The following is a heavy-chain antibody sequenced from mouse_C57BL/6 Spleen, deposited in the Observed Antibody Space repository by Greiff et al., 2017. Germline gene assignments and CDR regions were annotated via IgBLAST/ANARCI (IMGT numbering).Heavy chain of an antibody. D-gene: IGHD1-3*01. CDR3: ARKEELVLKAMDY. Sequence: QVQLQQPGAELVKPGASVKLSCKASGYTFTSYWMQWVKQRPGQGLEWIGEIDPSDSYTNYNQKFKGKATLTVDTSSSTAYMQLSSLTSEDSAVXCGARKEELVLKAMDYWGQGTSVTVSS. V-gene: IGHV1-50*01. CDR2: IDPSDSYT. J-gene: IGHJ4*01. CDR1: GYTFTSYW.